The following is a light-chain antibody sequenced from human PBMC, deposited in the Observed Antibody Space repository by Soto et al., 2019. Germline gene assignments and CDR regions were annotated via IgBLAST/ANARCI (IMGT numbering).Light chain of an antibody. Sequence: QSALTQPASVSGSPGQSITISCTGTSSDVGGYNYVSWYQQHPGKAPKLMIYDVSNRPSGVSNRLPGSKSGNTASLTISGPKAEDEADYYCSSYTSSSTRVFGTGTKLTVL. CDR1: SSDVGGYNY. J-gene: IGLJ1*01. CDR2: DVS. CDR3: SSYTSSSTRV. V-gene: IGLV2-14*01.